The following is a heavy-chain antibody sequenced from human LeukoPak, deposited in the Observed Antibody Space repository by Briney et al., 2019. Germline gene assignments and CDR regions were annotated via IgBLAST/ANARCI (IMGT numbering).Heavy chain of an antibody. CDR2: INHSGST. Sequence: PSETLSLTCAVYGGSFSGYYWSWIRQPPGKGLEWIGEINHSGSTNYNPSLKSRVTISVDTSKNQFSLKLSSVTAADTAVYYCARKQQLRFGVAGVYFDYWGQGTLVTVFS. D-gene: IGHD6-13*01. CDR1: GGSFSGYY. V-gene: IGHV4-34*01. CDR3: ARKQQLRFGVAGVYFDY. J-gene: IGHJ4*02.